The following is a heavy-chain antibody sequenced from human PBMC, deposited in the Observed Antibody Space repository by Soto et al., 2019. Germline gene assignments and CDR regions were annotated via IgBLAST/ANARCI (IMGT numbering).Heavy chain of an antibody. CDR2: IFPGDSDI. V-gene: IGHV5-51*01. Sequence: GESLKISCSGSGYSFTRYWIGWGRQMPGQGLEWMGVIFPGDSDIRYSPSFRGQVTISADKSINTVYLQWIGLKASDTAMYYCARRISWYYFDSWGQGTPVTVSS. CDR1: GYSFTRYW. D-gene: IGHD6-13*01. J-gene: IGHJ4*02. CDR3: ARRISWYYFDS.